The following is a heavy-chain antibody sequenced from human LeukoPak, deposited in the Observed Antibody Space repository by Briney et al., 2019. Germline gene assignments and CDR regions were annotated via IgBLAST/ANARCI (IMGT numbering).Heavy chain of an antibody. CDR1: GGSFSGYY. D-gene: IGHD3-3*01. CDR3: ARVDFNRRVAKYYMDV. Sequence: SETLSLTCAVYGGSFSGYYWSWIRQPPGKGLEWIGEINHSGSTNYNPSLKSRVTISVDTSKNQFSLKLSSVTAADTAVYYCARVDFNRRVAKYYMDVWGKETTVTVSS. CDR2: INHSGST. V-gene: IGHV4-34*01. J-gene: IGHJ6*03.